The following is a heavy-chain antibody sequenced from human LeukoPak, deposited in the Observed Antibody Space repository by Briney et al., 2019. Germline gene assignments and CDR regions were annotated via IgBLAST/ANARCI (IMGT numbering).Heavy chain of an antibody. CDR2: ISWNRGSI. CDR3: AKDKDDILTGYGGCDY. V-gene: IGHV3-9*01. CDR1: RVTFDDYA. D-gene: IGHD3-9*01. Sequence: PGRSLRLSCAASRVTFDDYAMHWVRQAPGKGLEWVSGISWNRGSIGYADSVKGRFTISRDNAKNSLYLQMNSLRAEDTALYYCAKDKDDILTGYGGCDYWGQGTLVTVSS. J-gene: IGHJ4*02.